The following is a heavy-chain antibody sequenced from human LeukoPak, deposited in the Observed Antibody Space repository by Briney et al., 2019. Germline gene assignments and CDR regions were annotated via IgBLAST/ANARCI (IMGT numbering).Heavy chain of an antibody. D-gene: IGHD6-13*01. CDR2: IYYSGST. Sequence: SETLSLTCTVSGGSVSSGSYYWSWIRQPPGKGLEWIGYIYYSGSTNYNPSLKSRVTISVDTSKNQFSLKLSSVTAADTAVYYCARNTYSSNWYWFDPWGQGTLVTVSS. CDR1: GGSVSSGSYY. J-gene: IGHJ5*02. V-gene: IGHV4-61*01. CDR3: ARNTYSSNWYWFDP.